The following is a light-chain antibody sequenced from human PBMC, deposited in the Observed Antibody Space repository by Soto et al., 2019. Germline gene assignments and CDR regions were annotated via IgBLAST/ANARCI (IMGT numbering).Light chain of an antibody. CDR2: DVS. CDR3: CSYAGTTRV. V-gene: IGLV2-11*01. J-gene: IGLJ1*01. Sequence: QSALTQPPSVSGSPGQSVTISCTGTSSDIGGYNYVSWYQQLPGKAPKLMIYDVSKRPSGVPDRFSGSNSGNTASLTISGLQAEDEADYYCCSYAGTTRVFGTGTKLTVL. CDR1: SSDIGGYNY.